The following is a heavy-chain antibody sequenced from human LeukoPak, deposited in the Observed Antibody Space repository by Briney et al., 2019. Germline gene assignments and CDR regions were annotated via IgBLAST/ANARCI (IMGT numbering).Heavy chain of an antibody. CDR1: GGSFSGYY. V-gene: IGHV4-34*01. CDR2: INHSGST. CDR3: ARRAKFGSRRDY. J-gene: IGHJ4*02. D-gene: IGHD3-10*01. Sequence: PSETLSLTCAVYGGSFSGYYWSWIRQPPGKGLEWIGEINHSGSTNYNPSLKSRVTISVDTSKNQFSLKLSSVTAADTAVYYCARRAKFGSRRDYWGQGTLVTVSS.